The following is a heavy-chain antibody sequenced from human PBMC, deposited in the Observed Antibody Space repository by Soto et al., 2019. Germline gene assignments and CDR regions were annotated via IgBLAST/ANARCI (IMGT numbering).Heavy chain of an antibody. J-gene: IGHJ5*02. D-gene: IGHD3-16*01. CDR1: GGSISSGGYY. V-gene: IGHV4-31*03. CDR2: IYYSGST. CDR3: ARVGDGDALLFDP. Sequence: QVQLQESGPGLVKPAQTLSLTCTVSGGSISSGGYYWSWIRQHPGKGLEWIGYIYYSGSTYYNPSRKSRVTISVDTSKNQFSLKLSSVSAADTAVYYCARVGDGDALLFDPWGQGTLVTVSS.